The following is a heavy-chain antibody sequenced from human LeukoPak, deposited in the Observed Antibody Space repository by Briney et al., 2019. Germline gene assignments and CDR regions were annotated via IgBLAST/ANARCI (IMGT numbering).Heavy chain of an antibody. V-gene: IGHV3-7*01. CDR2: IKQDGSGK. D-gene: IGHD2-21*01. CDR1: GFTFSSYW. J-gene: IGHJ4*02. CDR3: ASCGPHWDSFDY. Sequence: GGSLRLSCAASGFTFSSYWMSWVRQAPGKGLEWVANIKQDGSGKYYVDSVKGRFTISRDNAKNSLYLQMNSLRAEDTAVYYCASCGPHWDSFDYWGQGTLVTVSS.